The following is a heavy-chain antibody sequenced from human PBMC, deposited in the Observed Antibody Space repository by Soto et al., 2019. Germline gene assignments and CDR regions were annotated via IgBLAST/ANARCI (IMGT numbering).Heavy chain of an antibody. D-gene: IGHD3-22*01. CDR1: GFTVNCNY. CDR3: ARGSPYYYDSSGYSAGYYYGMDV. V-gene: IGHV3-66*01. Sequence: PGESLRLSYAASGFTVNCNYMSWVRQAPGSGLEWVSVIYSGGSTYDADSVKGRFTISRDNSKNTLYLQMNSLRAEDTAVYYCARGSPYYYDSSGYSAGYYYGMDVWGQGT. J-gene: IGHJ6*02. CDR2: IYSGGST.